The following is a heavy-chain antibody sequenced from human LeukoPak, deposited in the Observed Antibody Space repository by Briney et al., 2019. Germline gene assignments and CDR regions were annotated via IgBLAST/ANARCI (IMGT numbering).Heavy chain of an antibody. CDR2: IYSAGNT. CDR3: ARGGTPGYSSGRIDY. Sequence: GGSLRLSCVASGLTVSSNYMSWVRQAPGKGLEWVSVIYSAGNTYYADSVKGRFTISRHNSENTLYLRMNSLRVEDTAVYYCARGGTPGYSSGRIDYWGQGTLVTVSS. CDR1: GLTVSSNY. V-gene: IGHV3-53*04. J-gene: IGHJ4*02. D-gene: IGHD6-19*01.